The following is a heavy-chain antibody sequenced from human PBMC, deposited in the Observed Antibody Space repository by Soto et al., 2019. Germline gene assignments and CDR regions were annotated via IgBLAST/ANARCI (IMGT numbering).Heavy chain of an antibody. J-gene: IGHJ6*02. Sequence: EVHLVESGGGLVKPGGSLRLSCAVSGFTFSSCTMNWVRQAPGKGLEWVSSISPSTSHIYYADSVKGRFTISRDNAKNSLFLQMNSLSAEDTAVYYCSGCSGGACHQNYGMDVWGQGTRVTVPS. V-gene: IGHV3-21*01. CDR3: SGCSGGACHQNYGMDV. CDR1: GFTFSSCT. D-gene: IGHD2-15*01. CDR2: ISPSTSHI.